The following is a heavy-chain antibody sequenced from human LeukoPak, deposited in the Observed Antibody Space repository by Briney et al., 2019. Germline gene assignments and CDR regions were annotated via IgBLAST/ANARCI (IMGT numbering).Heavy chain of an antibody. CDR3: ARARGYYYGSGSPGEYMDV. CDR1: GYTFTSYY. J-gene: IGHJ6*03. V-gene: IGHV1-46*01. CDR2: INPSGGST. D-gene: IGHD3-10*01. Sequence: ASVKVSCKASGYTFTSYYMHWVRQAPGQGLEWMGIINPSGGSTSYAQKFRGRVTMTRDTSTSTVYMELSSLRSEDTAVYYCARARGYYYGSGSPGEYMDVWGKGTTVTVSS.